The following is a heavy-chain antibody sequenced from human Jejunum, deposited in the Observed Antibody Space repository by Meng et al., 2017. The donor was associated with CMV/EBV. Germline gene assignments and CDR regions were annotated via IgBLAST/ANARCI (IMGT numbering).Heavy chain of an antibody. V-gene: IGHV3-23*01. D-gene: IGHD2-2*01. Sequence: SSYTMCWVRQAPGKGLEWVSGLSGNSGATYYADSVRGRFTISRDNSKNTLYLQMNSLRGEDTAVYYCANSVRSMDQLLIPPAFDAWGQGTMVTVSS. CDR2: LSGNSGAT. CDR1: SSYT. J-gene: IGHJ3*01. CDR3: ANSVRSMDQLLIPPAFDA.